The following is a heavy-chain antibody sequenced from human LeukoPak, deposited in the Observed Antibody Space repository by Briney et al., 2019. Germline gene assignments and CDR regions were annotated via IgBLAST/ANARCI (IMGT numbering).Heavy chain of an antibody. D-gene: IGHD2-2*01. J-gene: IGHJ4*02. CDR1: GYTFANCG. V-gene: IGHV1-18*01. CDR2: ISLENGNA. Sequence: ASVKVSCKASGYTFANCGINWVRQAPGQGLEWIGWISLENGNAGYAQRVQGRVTLTTDTSTSTAYMELRSLRSDDTAVYYCARVTYVRPYQLDYWGQGTLVSIPS. CDR3: ARVTYVRPYQLDY.